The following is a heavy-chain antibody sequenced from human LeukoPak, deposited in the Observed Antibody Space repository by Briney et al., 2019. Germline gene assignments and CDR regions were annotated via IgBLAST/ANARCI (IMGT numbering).Heavy chain of an antibody. CDR2: ISAYNGNT. CDR1: GYTFTSYG. J-gene: IGHJ6*03. D-gene: IGHD3-22*01. CDR3: ARVKYYYDSSGYFHYYYYMDV. V-gene: IGHV1-18*01. Sequence: ASVKVSCKASGYTFTSYGISWVRQAPGQGLEWMGWISAYNGNTNYAQKLQGRVTMTTDTSTSTAYMELRSLRSDDTAVYYCARVKYYYDSSGYFHYYYYMDVWGKGTTVTISS.